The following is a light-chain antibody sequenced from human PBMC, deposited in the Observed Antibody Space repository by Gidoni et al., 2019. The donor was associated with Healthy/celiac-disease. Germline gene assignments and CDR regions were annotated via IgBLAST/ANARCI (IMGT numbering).Light chain of an antibody. Sequence: DVVTTPSPLPLPATPGEPASISCRARTRLLHRNGYNHLDWYLQKPGQSPQLLIYLGSTRASGVPDRVIGSGSGTDFTLKISSVEAEDVGVYYCMQALQTPPFTFGPXTKVDIK. CDR1: TRLLHRNGYNH. J-gene: IGKJ3*01. CDR2: LGS. CDR3: MQALQTPPFT. V-gene: IGKV2-28*01.